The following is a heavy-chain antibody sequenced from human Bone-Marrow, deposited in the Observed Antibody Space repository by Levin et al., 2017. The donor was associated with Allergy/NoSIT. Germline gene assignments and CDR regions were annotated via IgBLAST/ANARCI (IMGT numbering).Heavy chain of an antibody. V-gene: IGHV2-70*01. CDR2: IDWDDDK. D-gene: IGHD3-22*01. CDR1: GFSLSTSGMC. Sequence: TLSLTCTFSGFSLSTSGMCVSWIRQPPGKALEWLALIDWDDDKYYSTSLKTRLTISKDTSKNQVVLTMTNMDPVDTATYYCARGIDYYDSSGYYYDYDYGMDVWGQGTTVTVSS. CDR3: ARGIDYYDSSGYYYDYDYGMDV. J-gene: IGHJ6*02.